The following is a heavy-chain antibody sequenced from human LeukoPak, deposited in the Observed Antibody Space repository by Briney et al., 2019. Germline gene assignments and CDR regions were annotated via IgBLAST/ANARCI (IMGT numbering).Heavy chain of an antibody. Sequence: ASVKVSGKASGYTFTSYGISWVRQAPGHGLEWMGWISAYNCNTNYAQKLQGRVTMTTDTSTSTAYMELRSLRSDDTAVYYCARDPCSSTSCYTCFDYWGQGTLVTVSS. J-gene: IGHJ4*02. CDR3: ARDPCSSTSCYTCFDY. D-gene: IGHD2-2*02. CDR2: ISAYNCNT. CDR1: GYTFTSYG. V-gene: IGHV1-18*01.